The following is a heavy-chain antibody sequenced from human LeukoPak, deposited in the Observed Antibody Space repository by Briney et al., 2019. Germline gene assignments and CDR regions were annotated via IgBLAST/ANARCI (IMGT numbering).Heavy chain of an antibody. CDR1: GFHFSTYV. J-gene: IGHJ4*02. V-gene: IGHV3-23*01. D-gene: IGHD1-26*01. CDR3: ADWQLILIDF. CDR2: ISGSGDST. Sequence: GGSLRLSCAVSGFHFSTYVLTSVRQAPGKGLEWDSSISGSGDSTYYADSVKGRFTISRDNSKNTLYLQMNSRRAEDTALYYCADWQLILIDFWGQGILVTVSS.